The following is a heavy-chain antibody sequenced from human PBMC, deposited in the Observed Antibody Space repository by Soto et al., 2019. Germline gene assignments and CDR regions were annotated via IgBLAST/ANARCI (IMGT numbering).Heavy chain of an antibody. J-gene: IGHJ4*02. V-gene: IGHV3-48*01. CDR1: GFTFSSYS. D-gene: IGHD3-3*01. CDR3: AREEWTYDFWSGYYPFDY. Sequence: GGSLRLSCAASGFTFSSYSMNWVRQAPGKGLEWVSYISSSSSTIYYADFVKGRFTISRDNAKNSLYLQMNSLRAEDTAVYYCAREEWTYDFWSGYYPFDYWSQGTLVTVSS. CDR2: ISSSSSTI.